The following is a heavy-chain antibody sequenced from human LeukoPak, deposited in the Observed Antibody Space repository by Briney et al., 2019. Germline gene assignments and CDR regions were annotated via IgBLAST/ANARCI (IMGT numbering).Heavy chain of an antibody. D-gene: IGHD6-19*01. CDR2: INWNGGST. CDR1: GFTFDDYG. V-gene: IGHV3-20*04. J-gene: IGHJ6*02. Sequence: GSLRLSCAASGFTFDDYGMSWVRQAPGKGLEWVSGINWNGGSTGYADSVKGRFTISRDNAKNSLYLQMNSLRAEDTAVYYCARDRVAVAAQEDYGMDVWGQGTTVTVSS. CDR3: ARDRVAVAAQEDYGMDV.